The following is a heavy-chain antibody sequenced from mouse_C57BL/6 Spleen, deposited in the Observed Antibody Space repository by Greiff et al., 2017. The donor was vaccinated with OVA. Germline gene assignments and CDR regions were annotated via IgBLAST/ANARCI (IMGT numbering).Heavy chain of an antibody. V-gene: IGHV1-82*01. Sequence: VQLQESGPELVKPGASVKISCKASGYAFSSSWMNWVKQRPGKGLEWIGRIYPGDGDTNYNGKFKGKATLTADKSSSTAYMQLSSLTSEDSAVYFCAPRIYYYGSSPEYYFDYWGQGTTLTVSS. CDR2: IYPGDGDT. CDR3: APRIYYYGSSPEYYFDY. D-gene: IGHD1-1*01. J-gene: IGHJ2*01. CDR1: GYAFSSSW.